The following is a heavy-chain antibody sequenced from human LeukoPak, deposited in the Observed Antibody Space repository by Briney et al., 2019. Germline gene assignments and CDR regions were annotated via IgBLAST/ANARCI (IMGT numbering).Heavy chain of an antibody. CDR3: ATGSAYYFDY. Sequence: GGSLRLSCAASGFTFSSYWMSWVRQAPGKGLEWVAVIWYDGSNKYYADSVKGRFTISRDNSKNTLYLQMNSLRAEDTAVYYCATGSAYYFDYWGQGTLVTVSS. CDR2: IWYDGSNK. V-gene: IGHV3-33*08. D-gene: IGHD3-10*01. J-gene: IGHJ4*02. CDR1: GFTFSSYW.